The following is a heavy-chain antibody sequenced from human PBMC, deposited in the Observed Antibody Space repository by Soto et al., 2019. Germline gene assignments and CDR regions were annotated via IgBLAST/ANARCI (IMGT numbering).Heavy chain of an antibody. V-gene: IGHV4-59*01. Sequence: QVQLQESGPGLVKPSETLSLTCTVSGGSISSYYWTWIRQPPGKGLEWIGNSGSTTYNPSLKSRVTLSVDMSKNHVSLKLNSVTAADTAVYYCARSRSSAWDDAFDIWGQGTMVTVSS. J-gene: IGHJ3*02. CDR2: NSGST. CDR3: ARSRSSAWDDAFDI. D-gene: IGHD2-15*01. CDR1: GGSISSYY.